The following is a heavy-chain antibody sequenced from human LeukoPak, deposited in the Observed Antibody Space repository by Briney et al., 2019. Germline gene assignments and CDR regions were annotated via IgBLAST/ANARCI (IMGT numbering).Heavy chain of an antibody. D-gene: IGHD2-2*01. CDR2: MSGSGGST. V-gene: IGHV3-23*01. CDR3: AKGRTLVVVPAAKVGFDY. CDR1: GFTFSSYA. Sequence: GGSLRLSCAASGFTFSSYAMSWVRQAPGKGLEWVSAMSGSGGSTYYADSVKGRFTISRDNSKNTLYLQMNSLRAEDTAVYYCAKGRTLVVVPAAKVGFDYWGQGTLVTVSS. J-gene: IGHJ4*02.